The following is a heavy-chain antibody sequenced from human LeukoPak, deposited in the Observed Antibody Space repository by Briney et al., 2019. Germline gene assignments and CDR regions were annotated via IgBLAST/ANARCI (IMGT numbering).Heavy chain of an antibody. V-gene: IGHV4-39*01. D-gene: IGHD2-2*02. Sequence: PSETLSLTCTVSGGSISSSSYYWGWIRQPPGKGLEWIGSIYYSGSTYYNPSLKSRVTISVDTSKNQFSLKLSSVTAADTAVYYCARHGGGYCSSTSCYNFDYWGQGTLVTVSS. CDR3: ARHGGGYCSSTSCYNFDY. CDR1: GGSISSSSYY. CDR2: IYYSGST. J-gene: IGHJ4*02.